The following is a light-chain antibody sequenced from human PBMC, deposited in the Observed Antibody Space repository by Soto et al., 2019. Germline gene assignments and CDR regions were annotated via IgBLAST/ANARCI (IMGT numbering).Light chain of an antibody. CDR1: SSDIGGYNY. Sequence: QSALTQPASVSGSPGQSIAISCTGTSSDIGGYNYVSWYQQHPGKAPKLILYDVGTRPSGVSDRFSGSESGNTASLTISGLQAEDEADYYCSSYTPGSTLFGTGTKVTVL. CDR3: SSYTPGSTL. J-gene: IGLJ1*01. CDR2: DVG. V-gene: IGLV2-14*01.